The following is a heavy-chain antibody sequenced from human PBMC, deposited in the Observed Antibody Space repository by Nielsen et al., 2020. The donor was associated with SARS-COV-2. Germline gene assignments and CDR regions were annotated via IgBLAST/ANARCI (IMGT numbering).Heavy chain of an antibody. CDR1: GFTFSSYW. J-gene: IGHJ4*02. V-gene: IGHV3-7*03. D-gene: IGHD1-26*01. CDR3: ASSGSY. CDR2: IKQDGSEK. Sequence: GESLKISCAASGFTFSSYWMNWVRQAPGKGLEWVANIKQDGSEKYYGDSVKGRFTVSRDNSKKSLHLQMNSLRAEDTALYYCASSGSYWGQGTLVTVSS.